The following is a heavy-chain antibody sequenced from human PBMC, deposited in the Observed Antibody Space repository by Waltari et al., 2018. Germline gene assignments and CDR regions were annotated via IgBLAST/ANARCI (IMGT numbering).Heavy chain of an antibody. CDR1: GFIFDHYW. J-gene: IGHJ4*02. Sequence: EVRLVESGGDSVQPGGSLRLSCAASGFIFDHYWMHWVRQAPGKGLEWLSRINFGSRITYADSVKGRFTISRDTPKSTLYLQINSLRVEDTAVYYCAVRAKEGYCEGGSCHARLDSWGQGTLVSVSS. CDR3: AVRAKEGYCEGGSCHARLDS. D-gene: IGHD2-15*01. V-gene: IGHV3-74*01. CDR2: INFGSRI.